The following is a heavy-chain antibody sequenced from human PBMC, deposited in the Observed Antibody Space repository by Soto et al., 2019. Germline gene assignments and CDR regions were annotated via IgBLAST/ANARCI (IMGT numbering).Heavy chain of an antibody. CDR3: AKNQERELPRVIDF. D-gene: IGHD1-7*01. V-gene: IGHV3-23*01. Sequence: GGSLRLSCATSGLTFSNYAMSWVRQAPGGGLEWVSSMSGSSSTTYYADSVRGRFTIPRDRSKNTLYLQMSSLRAEDTALYYCAKNQERELPRVIDFWGQGTLVTVSS. J-gene: IGHJ4*02. CDR1: GLTFSNYA. CDR2: MSGSSSTT.